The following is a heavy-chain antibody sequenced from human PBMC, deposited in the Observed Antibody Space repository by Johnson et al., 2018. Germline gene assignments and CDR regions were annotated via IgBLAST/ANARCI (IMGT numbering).Heavy chain of an antibody. V-gene: IGHV5-51*01. Sequence: VQLVQSGAEVKKPGESLKISCKGSGYSFCNYWYGWVRQMPGKVPEWMGIIYPGDSDDNYSPSFQGQVTLSVDRSINTAYLQLSSLQASDTAMQYCAESHCGSDSGSKEGYYHGMDVWGQGTPVTVSS. J-gene: IGHJ6*01. CDR1: GYSFCNYW. CDR2: IYPGDSDD. D-gene: IGHD6-19*01. CDR3: AESHCGSDSGSKEGYYHGMDV.